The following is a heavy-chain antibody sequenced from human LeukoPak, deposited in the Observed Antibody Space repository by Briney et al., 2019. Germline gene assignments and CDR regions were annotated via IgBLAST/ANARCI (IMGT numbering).Heavy chain of an antibody. J-gene: IGHJ4*02. V-gene: IGHV3-23*01. CDR1: GFTFSNFA. D-gene: IGHD3-3*01. CDR2: ISGIGYNT. Sequence: GSLRLSCAASGFTFSNFAMSWVRQASAPGLEWVAGISGIGYNTYYTDSVKGRFTISRDNSKNMLYLQMSSLRAEDTAVYFCAKDYDRGSCDYWGQGILVTVSS. CDR3: AKDYDRGSCDY.